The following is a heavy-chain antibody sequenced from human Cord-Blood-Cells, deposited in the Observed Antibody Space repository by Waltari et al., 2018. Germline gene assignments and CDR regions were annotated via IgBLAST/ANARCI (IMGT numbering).Heavy chain of an antibody. D-gene: IGHD6-19*01. J-gene: IGHJ4*02. CDR1: GYTRTELS. CDR3: ATEGYSSGWYDY. V-gene: IGHV1-24*01. CDR2: FDPEDGET. Sequence: QVQLVQSGAEVKKPGASVKVYYKVSGYTRTELSVHWVRQAPGKGLEWMGGFDPEDGETIYAQKFQGRVTMTEDTSTDTAYMELSSLRSEDTAVYYCATEGYSSGWYDYWGQGTLVTVSS.